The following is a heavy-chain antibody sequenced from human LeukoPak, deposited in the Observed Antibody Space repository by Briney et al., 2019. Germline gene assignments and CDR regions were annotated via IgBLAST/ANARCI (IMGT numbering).Heavy chain of an antibody. CDR2: SGSDGKT. CDR3: AKEAHYPHMGTYLVTIDS. V-gene: IGHV3-53*01. CDR1: GFTVSSNY. J-gene: IGHJ4*02. D-gene: IGHD3-9*01. Sequence: GGSLRLSCAASGFTVSSNYMSWVRQAPGNGLEWVSASGSDGKTYYADSVKGRFTISRDNSKNTLYLQMNSLRAEDTALYYCAKEAHYPHMGTYLVTIDSWGQGTLVTVSS.